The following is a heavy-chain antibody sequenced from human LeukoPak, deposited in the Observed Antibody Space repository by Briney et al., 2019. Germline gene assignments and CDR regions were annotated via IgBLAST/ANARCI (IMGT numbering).Heavy chain of an antibody. CDR1: GFTFTSYA. Sequence: PGGSLRLSCAASGFTFTSYALSWVRQAPGKGLEWVSGISGTGAVTYSADPVKGRFTISRDNSKNTLHLQMNSLSAEDTAVYYCARQDGRGAYFDWIDYWGQGTPVIVSS. J-gene: IGHJ4*02. D-gene: IGHD5-24*01. CDR3: ARQDGRGAYFDWIDY. V-gene: IGHV3-23*01. CDR2: ISGTGAVT.